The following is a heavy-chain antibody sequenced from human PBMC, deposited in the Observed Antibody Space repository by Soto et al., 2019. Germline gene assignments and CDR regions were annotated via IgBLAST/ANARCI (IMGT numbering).Heavy chain of an antibody. CDR1: GFTFSDYY. J-gene: IGHJ6*03. Sequence: GGSLRLSCSASGFTFSDYYMSWIRQAPGKGLGWVSYISSPGSTIYYAHSVKGRFTISRDNAKNSLYLQMNSLRVEDTAVYYCATSPFFRMDVWGKGTTVTVSS. CDR3: ATSPFFRMDV. CDR2: ISSPGSTI. V-gene: IGHV3-11*01.